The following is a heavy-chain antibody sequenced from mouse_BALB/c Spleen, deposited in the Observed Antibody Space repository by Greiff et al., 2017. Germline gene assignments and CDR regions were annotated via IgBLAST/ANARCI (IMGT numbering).Heavy chain of an antibody. CDR1: GYSITSDYA. D-gene: IGHD1-1*01. J-gene: IGHJ2*01. Sequence: VQLKESGPGLVKPSQSLSLTCTVTGYSITSDYAWNWIRQFPGNKLEWMGYISYSGSTSNNPSLKSRISITRDTTRNQFFLQLNSVTTEDTATYYCARGVLRAYFDYWGQGTTLTVSS. CDR3: ARGVLRAYFDY. V-gene: IGHV3-2*02. CDR2: ISYSGST.